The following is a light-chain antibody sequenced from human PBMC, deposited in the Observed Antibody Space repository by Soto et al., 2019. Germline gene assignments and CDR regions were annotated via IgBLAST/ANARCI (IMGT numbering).Light chain of an antibody. CDR1: QSVSSK. Sequence: EIVMTQSPATLSVSPGERATLSCRARQSVSSKLAWYQQKPGQAPRLLIYGASTRATGIPARFSGSGSWTELTLTISSLQSEDFAVYYCQQYNNWPLTFGGGTKVEIK. V-gene: IGKV3-15*01. J-gene: IGKJ4*01. CDR2: GAS. CDR3: QQYNNWPLT.